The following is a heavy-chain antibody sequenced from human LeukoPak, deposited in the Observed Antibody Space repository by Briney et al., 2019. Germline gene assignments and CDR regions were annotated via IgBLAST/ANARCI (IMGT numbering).Heavy chain of an antibody. D-gene: IGHD3-22*01. CDR3: ALQNDSSPFDY. CDR2: IYSGGST. J-gene: IGHJ4*02. Sequence: PGGSLRLSCAVSGFTVSSNYMSWVRQAPGKGLEWVSVIYSGGSTDYADSVKGRFTISRDNSKNTLYLQMNSLRAEDTAVYYCALQNDSSPFDYWGQGTPVTVSS. CDR1: GFTVSSNY. V-gene: IGHV3-53*01.